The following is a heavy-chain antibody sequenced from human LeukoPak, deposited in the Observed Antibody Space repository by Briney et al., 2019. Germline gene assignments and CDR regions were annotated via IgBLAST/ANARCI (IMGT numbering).Heavy chain of an antibody. CDR2: ISGSGDGT. D-gene: IGHD4-17*01. J-gene: IGHJ2*01. CDR1: GFTFSSYD. CDR3: ARYIRTTVVFDL. Sequence: GGSLRLSCTASGFTFSSYDMSWVRQAPGKGLEWVSAISGSGDGTNYADSVKGRFTISRDNSKNILDFQMNSLGAEDTAVYYCARYIRTTVVFDLWGRGTLVSVS. V-gene: IGHV3-23*01.